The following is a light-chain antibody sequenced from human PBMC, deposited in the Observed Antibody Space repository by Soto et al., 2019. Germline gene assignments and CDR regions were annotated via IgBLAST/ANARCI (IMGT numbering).Light chain of an antibody. CDR3: QQTYSSLWT. CDR1: QSITNL. CDR2: GTS. V-gene: IGKV1-39*01. J-gene: IGKJ1*01. Sequence: DIQMPQSPSSLSASVGDRVTITCRASQSITNLLNWYQHKPGQAPKLLIYGTSSLLTGVPSRFSGSGSGTDCTLTSSGLQLEDFATYYCQQTYSSLWTFGQGTTVENK.